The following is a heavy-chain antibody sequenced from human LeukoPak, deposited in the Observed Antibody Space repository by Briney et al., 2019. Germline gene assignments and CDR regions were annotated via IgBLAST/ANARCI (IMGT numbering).Heavy chain of an antibody. J-gene: IGHJ4*02. CDR3: ARLFLY. D-gene: IGHD2/OR15-2a*01. CDR2: IDYSGST. Sequence: SETLCLTCTVSGGSISSSSYYWGWIRQPPGKELEWIVCIDYSGSTYYNPSLKSRVTISVDTSKNQFSLKLSSVTAADTAVYYCARLFLYWGQGTLVTVSS. CDR1: GGSISSSSYY. V-gene: IGHV4-39*01.